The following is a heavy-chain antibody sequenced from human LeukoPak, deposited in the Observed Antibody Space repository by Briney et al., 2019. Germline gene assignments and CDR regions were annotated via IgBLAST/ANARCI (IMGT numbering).Heavy chain of an antibody. J-gene: IGHJ6*03. CDR3: ASGLMYYDFWSSHHPGSYYMDV. V-gene: IGHV4-38-2*01. D-gene: IGHD3-3*01. Sequence: PSETLSLTCAVSGYSISSGYYWGWIRQPPGKGLEWIGSIYHSGSTYYNPSLKSRVTISVDTSKNQFSLKLSSVTAADTAVYYCASGLMYYDFWSSHHPGSYYMDVWGKGTTVTVSS. CDR2: IYHSGST. CDR1: GYSISSGYY.